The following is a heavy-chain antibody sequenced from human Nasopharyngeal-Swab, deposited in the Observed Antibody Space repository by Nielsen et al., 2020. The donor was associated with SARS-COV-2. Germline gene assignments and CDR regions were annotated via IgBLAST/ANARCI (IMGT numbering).Heavy chain of an antibody. CDR3: AKDGGDIVVGPAVFFDY. D-gene: IGHD2-2*01. CDR2: ISGDGGST. CDR1: GFPFDDYA. Sequence: GSLKISCAASGFPFDDYAMHWVPQAPGKGLEWVSLISGDGGSTYYADSVKCRVTISRDNSKNSLYLQMNSLRTEDTALYYYAKDGGDIVVGPAVFFDYWGQGTLVTVSS. V-gene: IGHV3-43*02. J-gene: IGHJ4*02.